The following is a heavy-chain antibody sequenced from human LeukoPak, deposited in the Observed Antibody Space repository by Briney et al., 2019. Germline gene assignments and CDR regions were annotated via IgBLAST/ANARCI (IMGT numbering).Heavy chain of an antibody. V-gene: IGHV1-2*02. CDR2: INPNRGGT. Sequence: ASVKVSCKASGYTFNGYYMHWVRQAPGQGLEWMGWINPNRGGTNYAQKFQGRVTMTTDTSISTAYMELSRLRSDDTAVYYCARDRAPYYYDSSGCFDYWGQGTLVTVSS. D-gene: IGHD3-22*01. CDR1: GYTFNGYY. J-gene: IGHJ4*02. CDR3: ARDRAPYYYDSSGCFDY.